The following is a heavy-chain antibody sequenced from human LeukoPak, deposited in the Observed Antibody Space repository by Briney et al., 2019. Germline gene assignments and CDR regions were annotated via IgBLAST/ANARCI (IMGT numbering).Heavy chain of an antibody. CDR3: AKDPRDGYNLEYFQY. J-gene: IGHJ1*01. CDR2: INHSGST. D-gene: IGHD5-24*01. CDR1: GGSFSGYY. V-gene: IGHV4-34*01. Sequence: SETLSLTCAVYGGSFSGYYWSWIRQPPGKGLEWIGEINHSGSTNYNPSLKSRVTISVDTSKNQFSLKLSFVTAADTAVYYCAKDPRDGYNLEYFQYWGQGTLVTVSS.